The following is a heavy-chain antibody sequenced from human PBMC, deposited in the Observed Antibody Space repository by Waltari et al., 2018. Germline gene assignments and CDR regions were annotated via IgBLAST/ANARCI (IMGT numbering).Heavy chain of an antibody. CDR1: GFTFSSYA. Sequence: EVQLLESGGGLVQPGGSLRLSCAASGFTFSSYAMSWVRQAPGKGLEWVSVISRGGSTYYADSVKGRFTISRDNSKNTLYLQMNSLRAEDTAVYYCAKDNGSGSYRLFDYWGQGTLVTVSS. V-gene: IGHV3-23*03. J-gene: IGHJ4*02. CDR3: AKDNGSGSYRLFDY. D-gene: IGHD3-10*01. CDR2: ISRGGST.